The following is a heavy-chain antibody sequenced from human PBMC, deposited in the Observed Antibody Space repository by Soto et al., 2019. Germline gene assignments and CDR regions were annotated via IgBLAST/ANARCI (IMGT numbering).Heavy chain of an antibody. D-gene: IGHD3-16*01. Sequence: VQLVESGGGLVQPGGSLRLSCATSGFIFSSSWMSWVRQAPGKGLEWVATINPDGSVQSYVDSVKGRFTISRDNAENSLYLQTSSLRGDDTAVYYCARGGFWGQGSLVAASA. CDR1: GFIFSSSW. CDR3: ARGGF. V-gene: IGHV3-7*01. J-gene: IGHJ4*02. CDR2: INPDGSVQ.